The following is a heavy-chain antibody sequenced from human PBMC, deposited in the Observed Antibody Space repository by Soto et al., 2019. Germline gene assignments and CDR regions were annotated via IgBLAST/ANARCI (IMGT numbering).Heavy chain of an antibody. J-gene: IGHJ6*02. CDR3: AKYRWGLVYTGTLDV. CDR2: IGGREPNT. V-gene: IGHV3-23*01. D-gene: IGHD2-21*02. CDR1: GFISSNYA. Sequence: EVQLLESGGGWVQPGGSLRLSCVASGFISSNYAMSWVCQVPGKGLELVSGIGGREPNTHYADSVKGRFTISRDNSKNTLFLKMDSVRAEDTDEYACAKYRWGLVYTGTLDVWGQGTTVTVSS.